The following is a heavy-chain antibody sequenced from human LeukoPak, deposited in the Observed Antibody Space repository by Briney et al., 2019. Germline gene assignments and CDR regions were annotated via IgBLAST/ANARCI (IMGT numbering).Heavy chain of an antibody. D-gene: IGHD2-2*01. V-gene: IGHV3-30*03. CDR2: ISYDGSNK. CDR1: GFTFSSYG. J-gene: IGHJ4*02. Sequence: PGRSVRLSCAASGFTFSSYGMHWVRQAPGKGLEWVAVISYDGSNKYYADSVKGRFTISRDNSKNTLYLQMNSLRAEDTAVYYCAGTPGYCSSTSCSSYDYWGQGTLVTVSS. CDR3: AGTPGYCSSTSCSSYDY.